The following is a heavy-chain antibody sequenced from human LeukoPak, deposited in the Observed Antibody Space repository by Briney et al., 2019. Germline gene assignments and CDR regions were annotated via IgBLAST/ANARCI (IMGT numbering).Heavy chain of an antibody. D-gene: IGHD2-2*01. V-gene: IGHV1-46*01. J-gene: IGHJ4*02. CDR2: INPSGGST. Sequence: ASVKVSCKASGYSFTNYYMHWVRQPPGQGLEWMGIINPSGGSTTNAQKFQGRVTMTRDTSTTTVYMELSSLRSDDTAMYYCARDERDVVVVPGAMPYWGQGTLVTVSS. CDR1: GYSFTNYY. CDR3: ARDERDVVVVPGAMPY.